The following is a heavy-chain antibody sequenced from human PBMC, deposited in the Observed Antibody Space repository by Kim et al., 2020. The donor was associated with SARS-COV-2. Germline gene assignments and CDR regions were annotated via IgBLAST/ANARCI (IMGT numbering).Heavy chain of an antibody. J-gene: IGHJ2*01. CDR2: ISSSGSTI. V-gene: IGHV3-11*01. CDR3: ARDYQLLTRSGAHEHWYFDL. CDR1: GFTFSDYY. Sequence: GGSLRLSCAASGFTFSDYYMSWIRQAPGKGLEWVSYISSSGSTIYYADSVKGRFTISRDNAKNSLYLQMNSLRAEDTAVYYCARDYQLLTRSGAHEHWYFDLWGRGTLVTVSS. D-gene: IGHD2-2*01.